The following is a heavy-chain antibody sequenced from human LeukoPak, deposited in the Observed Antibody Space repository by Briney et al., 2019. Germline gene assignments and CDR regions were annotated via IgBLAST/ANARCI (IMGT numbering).Heavy chain of an antibody. J-gene: IGHJ4*02. CDR1: GFTFSDDY. D-gene: IGHD6-19*01. V-gene: IGHV3-11*06. Sequence: GGSLRLSCVASGFTFSDDYMSWVRQAPGKGLEWVSYITNSGNSKSYADSAKGRFTISRDNAKNSLYLQMTSLRAEDTALYYCTRATGWYPDYWGQGTLITVSS. CDR3: TRATGWYPDY. CDR2: ITNSGNSK.